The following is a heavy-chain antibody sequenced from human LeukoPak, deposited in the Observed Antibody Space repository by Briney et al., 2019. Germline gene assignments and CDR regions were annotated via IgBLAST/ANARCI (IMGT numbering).Heavy chain of an antibody. D-gene: IGHD3-22*01. V-gene: IGHV4-59*08. J-gene: IGHJ5*02. CDR2: IYYSGST. CDR3: ARRMYYYDSSGYGGYWLDP. CDR1: GGSITSYY. Sequence: PSETLSLTCTVSGGSITSYYWSWIRQPPGKGLEWIGYIYYSGSTNYNPSLKSRVTISVDTSKNQFSLKLSSVTAADTAVYYCARRMYYYDSSGYGGYWLDPWGQGTLVTVSS.